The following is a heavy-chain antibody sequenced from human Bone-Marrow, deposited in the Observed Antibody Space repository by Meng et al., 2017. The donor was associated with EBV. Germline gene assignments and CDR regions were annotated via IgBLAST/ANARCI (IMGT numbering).Heavy chain of an antibody. CDR3: AMGLATDFDY. Sequence: VSVVECWAEVKKPGASLKVSCKASGYTLTGYYIHWVRQAPGQGLEWVGWINPNSGGTNYAEKFQGRVTMTRDTSITTAFMELSSLKSDDTAVYYCAMGLATDFDYWGQGTLVTVSS. CDR1: GYTLTGYY. CDR2: INPNSGGT. J-gene: IGHJ4*02. D-gene: IGHD5-12*01. V-gene: IGHV1-2*02.